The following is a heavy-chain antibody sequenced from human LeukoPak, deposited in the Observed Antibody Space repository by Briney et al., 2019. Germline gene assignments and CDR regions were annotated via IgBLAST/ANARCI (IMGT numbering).Heavy chain of an antibody. V-gene: IGHV4-59*10. J-gene: IGHJ4*02. CDR1: GGSFSGYY. Sequence: PSETLSLTCAVYGGSFSGYYWSWIRQPAGKGLEWIGRIYTSGSTNYNPSLKSRVTMSVDTSKNQFSLKLSSVTAADTAVYYCARQMLDSSGWYLDYWGQGTLVTVSS. CDR3: ARQMLDSSGWYLDY. CDR2: IYTSGST. D-gene: IGHD6-19*01.